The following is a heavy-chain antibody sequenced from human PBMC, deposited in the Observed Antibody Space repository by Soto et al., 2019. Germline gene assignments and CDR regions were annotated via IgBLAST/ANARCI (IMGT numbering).Heavy chain of an antibody. D-gene: IGHD3-3*01. V-gene: IGHV1-69*01. CDR1: ADSFSSYG. J-gene: IGHJ4*02. Sequence: QVQLVQSGAEVKEPGSAVKVSCKAPADSFSSYGISWVRQAPGRGLEWMGGIIPIFGTTNYAEKFQGRVTITADESTNTADMELSSLRSEDTALYYCARVFPDGWVEPGVVRGYLDTWGRGTLVTVSS. CDR2: IIPIFGTT. CDR3: ARVFPDGWVEPGVVRGYLDT.